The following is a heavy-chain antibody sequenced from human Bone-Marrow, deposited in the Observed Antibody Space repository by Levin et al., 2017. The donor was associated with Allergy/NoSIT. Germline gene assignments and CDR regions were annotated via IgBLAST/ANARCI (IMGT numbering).Heavy chain of an antibody. CDR3: ARDQSGPDY. V-gene: IGHV3-7*01. CDR2: IKQDGGEK. Sequence: GESLKISCAASGFTVSSHWMHWVRQAPGKGLEWVANIKQDGGEKYYVDSVKGRFTISRDNAKNSLFLQMNSLRAEDTAVYYCARDQSGPDYWGQGTLVTVSS. J-gene: IGHJ4*02. CDR1: GFTVSSHW. D-gene: IGHD3-10*01.